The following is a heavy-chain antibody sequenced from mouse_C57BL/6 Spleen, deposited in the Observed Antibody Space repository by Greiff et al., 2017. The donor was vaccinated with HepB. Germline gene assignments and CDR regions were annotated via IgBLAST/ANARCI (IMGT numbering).Heavy chain of an antibody. J-gene: IGHJ1*03. V-gene: IGHV1-82*01. CDR2: IYPGDGDT. CDR1: GYAFSSSW. CDR3: AREIITTVEGYFDV. D-gene: IGHD1-1*01. Sequence: VHLVESGPELVKPGASVKISCKASGYAFSSSWMNWVKQRPGKGLEWIGRIYPGDGDTNYNGKFKGKATLTADKSSSTAYMQLSSLTSEDSAVYFCAREIITTVEGYFDVWGTGTTVTVSS.